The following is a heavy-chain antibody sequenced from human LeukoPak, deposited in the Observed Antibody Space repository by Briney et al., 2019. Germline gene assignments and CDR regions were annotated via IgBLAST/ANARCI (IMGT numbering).Heavy chain of an antibody. D-gene: IGHD2-2*01. CDR1: GYTFTSYG. Sequence: ASVKVSCKASGYTFTSYGVSWVRQAPGQGLEWMGWISGHNGDTNYAQKLQDRVSMTTDTSTSTAYMELRSLRSDDTAVYYCARVRDIVVVPAALGDYWGQGTLVTVSS. J-gene: IGHJ4*02. CDR2: ISGHNGDT. CDR3: ARVRDIVVVPAALGDY. V-gene: IGHV1-18*01.